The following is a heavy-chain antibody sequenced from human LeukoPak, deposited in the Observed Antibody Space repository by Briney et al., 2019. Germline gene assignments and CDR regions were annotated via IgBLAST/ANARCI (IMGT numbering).Heavy chain of an antibody. Sequence: PGGSLRLSCAASGFTFSDYYMSWIRQAPGKGLEWVSSISSSSSYIYYADSVKGRFTISRDNAKNSLYLQMNSLRAEDTAVYYCARVGYSIAAAGYAAYWGQGTLVTVSS. CDR1: GFTFSDYY. CDR2: ISSSSSYI. CDR3: ARVGYSIAAAGYAAY. V-gene: IGHV3-11*06. J-gene: IGHJ4*02. D-gene: IGHD6-13*01.